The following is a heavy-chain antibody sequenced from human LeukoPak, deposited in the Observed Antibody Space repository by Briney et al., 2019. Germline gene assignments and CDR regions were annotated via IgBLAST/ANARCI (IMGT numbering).Heavy chain of an antibody. V-gene: IGHV4-59*01. CDR1: GGSISSYY. Sequence: SETLSLTCTVSGGSISSYYWSWIRQPPGKGLEWIGYIYYSGSTNYNPSLKSRVTISVDTSKNQFSLKLSSVTAADTAVYYCARDLGYYYDSSDFGYWGQGTLDTVSS. CDR3: ARDLGYYYDSSDFGY. D-gene: IGHD3-22*01. J-gene: IGHJ4*02. CDR2: IYYSGST.